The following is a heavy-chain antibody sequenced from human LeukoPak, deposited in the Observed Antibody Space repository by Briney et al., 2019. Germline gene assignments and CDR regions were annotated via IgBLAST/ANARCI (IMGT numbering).Heavy chain of an antibody. CDR1: GGSISSGSYY. CDR2: IYTSGST. CDR3: ARSGYSYGFYYYYYMDV. J-gene: IGHJ6*03. V-gene: IGHV4-61*02. Sequence: SETLSLTCTVSGGSISSGSYYWSWIRQPAGKGLEWIGRIYTSGSTNYHPSLKSRVTISVDTSKNQFSLKLSSVTAADTAVYYCARSGYSYGFYYYYYMDVWGKGTTVTVSS. D-gene: IGHD5-18*01.